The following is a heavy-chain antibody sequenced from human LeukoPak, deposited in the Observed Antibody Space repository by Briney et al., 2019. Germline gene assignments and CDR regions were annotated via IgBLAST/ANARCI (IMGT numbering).Heavy chain of an antibody. D-gene: IGHD3-10*01. CDR1: GFTFSSYW. Sequence: GGSLRLPCAASGFTFSSYWMHWVRQAPGKGLEWVSQINGDGSSTSYADSVKGRFTISRDNARNTLYLQMNSLRAEDTSVYYCARDPHYGAGYYYYYYMDVWGKGTTVTVSS. CDR2: INGDGSST. V-gene: IGHV3-74*01. J-gene: IGHJ6*03. CDR3: ARDPHYGAGYYYYYYMDV.